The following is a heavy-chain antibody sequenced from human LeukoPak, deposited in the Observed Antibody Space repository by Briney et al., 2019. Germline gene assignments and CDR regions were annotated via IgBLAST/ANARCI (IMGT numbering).Heavy chain of an antibody. CDR1: GGTFSSYA. CDR2: IIPIFGTA. V-gene: IGHV1-69*13. J-gene: IGHJ4*02. Sequence: SVQVSCKASGGTFSSYAISWVRQAPGQGLEWMGGIIPIFGTANYAQKFQGRVTITADESTSTAYMELSSLRSEDTAVYYCARDSGYGDETPGDWGQGTLVTVSS. D-gene: IGHD4-17*01. CDR3: ARDSGYGDETPGD.